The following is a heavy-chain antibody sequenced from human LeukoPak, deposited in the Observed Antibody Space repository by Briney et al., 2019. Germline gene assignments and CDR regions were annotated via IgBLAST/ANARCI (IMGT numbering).Heavy chain of an antibody. CDR2: ISSSSSYI. D-gene: IGHD6-19*01. J-gene: IGHJ4*02. CDR3: ARDDRIVAAKLAKDTKDY. Sequence: GGSLRLSCAASGFTFSSYSMNWVRQAPGKGLEWVSSISSSSSYIYYADSVKGRFTISRDNSKNTLYLQMNSLRAEDTAVYYCARDDRIVAAKLAKDTKDYWGQGTLVTVSS. CDR1: GFTFSSYS. V-gene: IGHV3-21*01.